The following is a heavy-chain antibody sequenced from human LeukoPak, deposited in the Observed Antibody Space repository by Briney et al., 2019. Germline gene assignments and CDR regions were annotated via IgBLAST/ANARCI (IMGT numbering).Heavy chain of an antibody. CDR2: IIPIFGTA. J-gene: IGHJ1*01. V-gene: IGHV1-69*06. CDR1: GGTFSSYA. CDR3: ARDYYYDSSGHYGQH. Sequence: VASVKVSCKASGGTFSSYAISWVRQAPGQGLEWMGRIIPIFGTANYAQKFQGRVTITADKSTSTAYMELSSLRSEDTAVYYCARDYYYDSSGHYGQHWGQGTLVTVSS. D-gene: IGHD3-22*01.